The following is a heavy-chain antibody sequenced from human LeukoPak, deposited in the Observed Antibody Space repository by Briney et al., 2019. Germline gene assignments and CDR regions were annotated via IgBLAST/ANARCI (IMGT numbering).Heavy chain of an antibody. CDR2: IIPIFGTA. CDR3: TRETGSYHGNDY. J-gene: IGHJ4*02. CDR1: GGTFSSYA. Sequence: ASVKVSCKASGGTFSSYAISWVRQAPGQGLEWMGGIIPIFGTANYAQKFQGRVTITADESTSTACMELSSLRSEDTAVYYCTRETGSYHGNDYWGQGTLVTVSS. D-gene: IGHD1-26*01. V-gene: IGHV1-69*13.